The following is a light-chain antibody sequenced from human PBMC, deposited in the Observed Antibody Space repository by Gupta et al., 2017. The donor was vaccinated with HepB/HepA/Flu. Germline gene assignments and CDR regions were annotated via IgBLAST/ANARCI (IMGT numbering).Light chain of an antibody. CDR2: AAS. V-gene: IGKV1-39*01. CDR3: QHRDWTPCS. J-gene: IGKJ1*01. CDR1: QSISSY. Sequence: IQMTTSPSSLSASVGDRVTITGRASQSISSYLNWYQQKPGKAPKLLIYAASSLQSGGPTRFRGSGAGKXLTPTIXRQQDEYVATYCQQHRDWTPCSFGXGTKVEI.